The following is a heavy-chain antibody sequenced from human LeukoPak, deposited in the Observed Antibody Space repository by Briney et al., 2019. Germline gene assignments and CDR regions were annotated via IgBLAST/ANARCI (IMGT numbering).Heavy chain of an antibody. CDR3: ASWDGSGSYYHYYGMDV. V-gene: IGHV5-10-1*01. D-gene: IGHD3-10*01. J-gene: IGHJ6*04. CDR1: GYSFTSYW. CDR2: FDLSDSYT. Sequence: GESLKISCKGSGYSFTSYWISWVRQMPGKGLEWMGRFDLSDSYTNYSPSFQGHVTISADKSISTAYLQWSSLKASDTAMYYCASWDGSGSYYHYYGMDVWGKGTTVTVSS.